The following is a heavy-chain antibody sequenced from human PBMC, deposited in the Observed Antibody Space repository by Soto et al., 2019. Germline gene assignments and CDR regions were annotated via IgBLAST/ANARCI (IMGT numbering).Heavy chain of an antibody. CDR1: GFTFSSYA. CDR2: ISYDGSNK. CDR3: ARDGDFPYGMDV. J-gene: IGHJ6*02. D-gene: IGHD3-3*01. V-gene: IGHV3-30-3*01. Sequence: LGGSLRLSCAASGFTFSSYAMHWVRQAPGKGLEWVAVISYDGSNKYYADSVKGRFTISRDNSKNTLYLQMNSLRAEDTAVYYCARDGDFPYGMDVWGQGTTVTVSS.